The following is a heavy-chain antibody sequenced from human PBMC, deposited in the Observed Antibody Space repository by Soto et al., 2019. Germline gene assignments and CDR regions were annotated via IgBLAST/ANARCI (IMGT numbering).Heavy chain of an antibody. D-gene: IGHD3-10*01. Sequence: EVQLLESGGGLVQPGGSLKLSCAVSGFTFSSSAMSWVRQAPGKGLEWVSIIIGNGVTTYYADSGEGRFTISRDNSKNTLHLQMNSLGAEDTAVYYCAKMAYFGDPPGGDSWGQGTLVTVSS. J-gene: IGHJ4*02. CDR2: IIGNGVTT. CDR3: AKMAYFGDPPGGDS. CDR1: GFTFSSSA. V-gene: IGHV3-23*01.